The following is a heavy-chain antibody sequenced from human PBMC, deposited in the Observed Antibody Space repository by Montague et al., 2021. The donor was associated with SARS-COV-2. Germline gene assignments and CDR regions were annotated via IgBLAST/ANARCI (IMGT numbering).Heavy chain of an antibody. CDR1: GGSISSYY. Sequence: SETRSLTCTVSGGSISSYYWNWIRQSAGKGLEWIGRIYTSGSTNYDPSLKSRVTMSVDTSKNQFSLKLSSVTAADTAVYYCARGALFYDSSGYYSDAFGIWGQGTMVTVSS. D-gene: IGHD3-22*01. CDR2: IYTSGST. CDR3: ARGALFYDSSGYYSDAFGI. J-gene: IGHJ3*02. V-gene: IGHV4-4*07.